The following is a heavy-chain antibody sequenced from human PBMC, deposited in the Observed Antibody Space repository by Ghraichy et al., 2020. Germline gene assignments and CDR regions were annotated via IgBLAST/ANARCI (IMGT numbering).Heavy chain of an antibody. J-gene: IGHJ4*02. CDR3: ARDLSAYRYDRSGYQAVY. V-gene: IGHV3-7*01. D-gene: IGHD3-22*01. CDR2: IKQDGSEK. CDR1: GFTFSTYW. Sequence: GESLNISCAVSGFTFSTYWMSWVRQAPGKGLEWVANIKQDGSEKKYVDSVKGRFTISRDNAKNSLYLQMNSLRTEDTAVYYCARDLSAYRYDRSGYQAVYWGQGTLVTVSS.